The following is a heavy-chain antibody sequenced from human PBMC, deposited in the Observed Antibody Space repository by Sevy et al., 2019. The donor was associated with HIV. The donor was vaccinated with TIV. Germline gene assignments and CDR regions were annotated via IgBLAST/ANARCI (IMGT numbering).Heavy chain of an antibody. CDR2: INPNSGGT. J-gene: IGHJ4*02. Sequence: ASVKVSCKASGYTFTGYYMHWVRQAPGQGLEWMGWINPNSGGTNYAQKFQGRVTMTRDTSISTAYMELGRLRSDDTAVYYCARDLLAVAGTTPFDYWGQGTLVTVS. D-gene: IGHD6-19*01. V-gene: IGHV1-2*02. CDR3: ARDLLAVAGTTPFDY. CDR1: GYTFTGYY.